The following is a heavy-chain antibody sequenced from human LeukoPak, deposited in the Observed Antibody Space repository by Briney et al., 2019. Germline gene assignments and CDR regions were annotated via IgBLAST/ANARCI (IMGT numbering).Heavy chain of an antibody. CDR1: GGSISSGSYY. CDR2: IYTSGST. J-gene: IGHJ3*02. Sequence: PSETLSLTCTVSGGSISSGSYYWSWIRQPAGKGLEWIGRIYTSGSTNYNPSLKSRVTISVDTSKNQFSLKLSSVTAADTAVYYCARVNWNYHAFDIWGQGTMVTVSS. V-gene: IGHV4-61*02. CDR3: ARVNWNYHAFDI. D-gene: IGHD1-7*01.